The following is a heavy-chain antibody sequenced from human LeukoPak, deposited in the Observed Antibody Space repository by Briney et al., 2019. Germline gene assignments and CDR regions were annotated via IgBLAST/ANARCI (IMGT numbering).Heavy chain of an antibody. J-gene: IGHJ3*02. Sequence: GGSLRLSCAASGFTFSSYSMNWVRQAPGKGLEWVSSISSSSSYIYYADSVKGRFTISRDNAKNSLYLQMNSLRAEDTAVYYCARDYSGYDFAFDIWGQGTMVTVSS. V-gene: IGHV3-21*04. CDR2: ISSSSSYI. CDR3: ARDYSGYDFAFDI. D-gene: IGHD5-12*01. CDR1: GFTFSSYS.